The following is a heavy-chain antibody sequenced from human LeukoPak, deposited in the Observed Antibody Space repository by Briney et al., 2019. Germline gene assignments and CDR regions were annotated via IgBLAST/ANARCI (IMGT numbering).Heavy chain of an antibody. V-gene: IGHV4-59*01. CDR1: GDSISSYY. Sequence: SETLSLTCTVSGDSISSYYYSWIRQPPGKGLEWISYIYYSGSTNYNPSLKSRVTISVDMSKSQFSLRLTSVTAADTAVYYCARKNGFDIWGQGTLVTVSS. CDR2: IYYSGST. J-gene: IGHJ3*02. D-gene: IGHD2-8*01. CDR3: ARKNGFDI.